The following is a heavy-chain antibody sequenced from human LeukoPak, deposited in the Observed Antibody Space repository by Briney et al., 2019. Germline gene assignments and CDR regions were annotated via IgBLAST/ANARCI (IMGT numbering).Heavy chain of an antibody. CDR2: TYYRSKWYN. CDR1: GGSVSSNSAA. V-gene: IGHV6-1*01. J-gene: IGHJ4*02. CDR3: ARGAGRLSGYVDY. Sequence: SQTLSLTCAISGGSVSSNSAAWNWIRQSPSRGLEWLGRTYYRSKWYNDYAVSVKSRITINPDTSKNQFSLQLNSLTPEDTAVYYCARGAGRLSGYVDYWGQGTLVTVSS. D-gene: IGHD1-26*01.